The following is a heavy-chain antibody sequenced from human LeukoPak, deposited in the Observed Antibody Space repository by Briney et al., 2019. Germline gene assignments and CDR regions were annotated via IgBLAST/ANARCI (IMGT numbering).Heavy chain of an antibody. V-gene: IGHV4-30-2*01. D-gene: IGHD3-9*01. CDR1: SGSINSGGYL. Sequence: SETLSLTCAVSSGSINSGGYLWSWIRQPPGWGLEWIGYIYHSGSTYYNPSIKSRVTISVNRSKNQFSQKLSSVTAADTAVDYCARVGDDILTGYRFEPWGQGTLVTVSS. CDR2: IYHSGST. CDR3: ARVGDDILTGYRFEP. J-gene: IGHJ5*02.